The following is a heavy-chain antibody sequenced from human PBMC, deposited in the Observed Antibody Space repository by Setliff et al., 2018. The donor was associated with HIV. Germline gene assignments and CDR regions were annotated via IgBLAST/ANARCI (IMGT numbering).Heavy chain of an antibody. V-gene: IGHV4-34*01. CDR2: VNYSGST. J-gene: IGHJ3*01. D-gene: IGHD5-12*01. CDR3: ARGGLVVATIWDAFDL. Sequence: KPSETLSLTCAVYGGSFTDFYWTFIRQSPGKGLEWIGEVNYSGSTNYNPSLKRRVSISVDTSKTQFSLKLSSVTAADTAVYYCARGGLVVATIWDAFDLWGQGTMVTVSS. CDR1: GGSFTDFY.